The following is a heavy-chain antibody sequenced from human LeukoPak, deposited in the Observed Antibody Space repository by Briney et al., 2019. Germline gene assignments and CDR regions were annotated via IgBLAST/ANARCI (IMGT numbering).Heavy chain of an antibody. V-gene: IGHV4-59*12. Sequence: PSETLSLTCTVSGGSISSYYWSWIRQPPGKGLEWIGYIYYSGSTNYNPSLKSRVTISVDTSKNQFSLKLSSVTAADTAVYYCARDGDIAARPGYFDYWGQGTPVTVSS. CDR3: ARDGDIAARPGYFDY. CDR2: IYYSGST. CDR1: GGSISSYY. J-gene: IGHJ4*02. D-gene: IGHD6-6*01.